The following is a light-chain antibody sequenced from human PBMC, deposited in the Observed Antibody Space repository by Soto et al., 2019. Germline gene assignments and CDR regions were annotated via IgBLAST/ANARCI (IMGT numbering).Light chain of an antibody. CDR2: GAS. CDR3: QQYVSSPWA. J-gene: IGKJ1*01. CDR1: QSVSSSF. Sequence: EIVLAQSPGTLSLCPGESATLSCRASQSVSSSFLAWYQQKAGQAPRLLIYGASRRATGIPDRFSGSGSGTDFTLTISSLEPEDFAVYYCQQYVSSPWAFGQGTKVEI. V-gene: IGKV3-20*01.